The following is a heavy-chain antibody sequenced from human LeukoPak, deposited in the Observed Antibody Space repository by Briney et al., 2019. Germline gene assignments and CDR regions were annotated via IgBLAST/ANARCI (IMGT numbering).Heavy chain of an antibody. D-gene: IGHD6-13*01. J-gene: IGHJ6*03. CDR3: ARDRRSSSWYDYYYYYMDV. CDR1: GYTFTDYY. CDR2: INPNSGGT. V-gene: IGHV1-2*02. Sequence: ASVKVSCKASGYTFTDYYMHWVRQAPGQGLEWMGWINPNSGGTNYAQKFQGRVTMTRDTSISTAYMELSRLRSDDTAVYYCARDRRSSSWYDYYYYYMDVWGKGTTVTISS.